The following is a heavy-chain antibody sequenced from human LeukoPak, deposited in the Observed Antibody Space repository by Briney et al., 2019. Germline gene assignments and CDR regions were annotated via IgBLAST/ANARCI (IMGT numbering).Heavy chain of an antibody. V-gene: IGHV4-39*01. CDR2: ISYSGRD. CDR1: GGSMNTADYY. CDR3: ARRSIPAEGSFDP. Sequence: PSETLSLTCSVSGGSMNTADYYWVWIRQTPGKGLEWIGRISYSGRDYYNPSLRSRVTMSVDTSKNQFSLELRSLTAADTAVYYCARRSIPAEGSFDPWGQGTLVTVSS. D-gene: IGHD6-13*01. J-gene: IGHJ5*02.